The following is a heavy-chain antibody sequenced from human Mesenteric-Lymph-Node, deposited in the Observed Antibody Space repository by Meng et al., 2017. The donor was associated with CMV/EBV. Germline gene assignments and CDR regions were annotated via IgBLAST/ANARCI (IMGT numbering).Heavy chain of an antibody. J-gene: IGHJ6*02. CDR2: IYYSGST. Sequence: SETLSLTCTVSGGSISSGDYYWSWIRQPPGKGLEWIGYIYYSGSTYYNPSLKSRVTISVDTSKNQFSLKLSSVTAADTAVYYCASNTIFGVPNYYGMDVWGQGTTVTVSS. D-gene: IGHD3-3*01. CDR1: GGSISSGDYY. CDR3: ASNTIFGVPNYYGMDV. V-gene: IGHV4-30-4*08.